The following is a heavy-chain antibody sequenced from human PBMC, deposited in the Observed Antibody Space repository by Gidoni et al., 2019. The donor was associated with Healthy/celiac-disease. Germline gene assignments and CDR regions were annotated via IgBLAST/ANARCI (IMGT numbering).Heavy chain of an antibody. D-gene: IGHD3-3*01. J-gene: IGHJ4*02. CDR2: VDPEDGET. CDR3: ATDSHVLRLLEWLPHI. V-gene: IGHV1-69-2*01. Sequence: HWVQQAPGKGLEWMGLVDPEDGETIYAEKYQGRVTITADTSTDTAYMALNSLRSEDTAVYYCATDSHVLRLLEWLPHIWGQGTLVTVSS.